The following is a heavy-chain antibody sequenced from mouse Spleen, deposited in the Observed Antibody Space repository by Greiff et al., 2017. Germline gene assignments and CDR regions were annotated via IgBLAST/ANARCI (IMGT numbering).Heavy chain of an antibody. V-gene: IGHV5-17*02. D-gene: IGHD1-3*01. CDR3: ARDKGV. CDR1: GFTFSSFG. CDR2: ISSGSSTI. Sequence: EVQLVESGGGLVQPGGSRKLSCAASGFTFSSFGMHWVRQAPEKGLEWVAYISSGSSTIYYADTVKGRFTISRDNPKNTLFLQMTSLRSEDTAMYYCARDKGVWGAGTTVTVSS. J-gene: IGHJ1*01.